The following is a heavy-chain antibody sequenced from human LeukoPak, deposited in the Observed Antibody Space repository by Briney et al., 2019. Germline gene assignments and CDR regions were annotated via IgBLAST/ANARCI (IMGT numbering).Heavy chain of an antibody. J-gene: IGHJ4*02. CDR2: ISGSGGST. CDR1: GFTFSSYA. CDR3: AKDRGYSSSSHRGYYSDY. Sequence: GGSLRLSCAASGFTFSSYAMSWVRQAPGKGLEWVSAISGSGGSTYYADSVKGRFTISRDNSKNTLYLQMNSLRAEDTAVYYCAKDRGYSSSSHRGYYSDYWGQGTLVTVSS. V-gene: IGHV3-23*01. D-gene: IGHD6-6*01.